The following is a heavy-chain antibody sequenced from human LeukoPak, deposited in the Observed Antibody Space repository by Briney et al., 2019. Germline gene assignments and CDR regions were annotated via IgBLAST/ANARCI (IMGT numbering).Heavy chain of an antibody. Sequence: GGSQRLSCAASGFTFSSYSMHWVRQAPGKGLVWVSRINSGGSSTSYADPVKGRFTISRDNAKNTLYPQMNSLRAEDTAVYYCARGLRGSGSYCDYWGQGTLVTVSS. CDR2: INSGGSST. CDR3: ARGLRGSGSYCDY. D-gene: IGHD3-10*01. CDR1: GFTFSSYS. J-gene: IGHJ4*02. V-gene: IGHV3-74*01.